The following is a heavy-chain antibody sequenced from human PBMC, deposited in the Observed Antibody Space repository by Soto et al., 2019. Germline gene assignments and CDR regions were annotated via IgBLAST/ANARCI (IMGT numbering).Heavy chain of an antibody. CDR3: ARLGRCSTSCDFDY. D-gene: IGHD2-2*01. CDR2: INYSGTT. J-gene: IGHJ4*02. V-gene: IGHV4-39*01. CDR1: GGSISSRSYY. Sequence: SETLSLTCSVSGGSISSRSYYWAWTRQPPGQGLEWIGSINYSGTTYYNPSLKSRVTISVDTSKNQFSLNLGSVTAADTAVYYCARLGRCSTSCDFDYWGQGTLVTRLL.